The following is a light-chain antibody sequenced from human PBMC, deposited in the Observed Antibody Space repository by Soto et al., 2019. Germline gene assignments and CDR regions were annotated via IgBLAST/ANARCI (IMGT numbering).Light chain of an antibody. CDR2: EGS. CDR3: CXYAGSSTVV. J-gene: IGLJ2*01. Sequence: QSALTQPASVSGSPGQSITISCTGTSSDVGSYNLVSWYQQHPGKAPKLMIYEGSKRPSGVSNRFSGSKSGNTASLTISGXXXXXXXXXYCCXYAGSSTVVFGGGTKLTVL. V-gene: IGLV2-23*01. CDR1: SSDVGSYNL.